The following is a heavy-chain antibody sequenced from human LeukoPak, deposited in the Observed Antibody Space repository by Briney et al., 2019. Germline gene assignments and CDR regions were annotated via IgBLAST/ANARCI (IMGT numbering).Heavy chain of an antibody. Sequence: GGSLRLSCAASGFTFSSYAMHWVRKAPGKGLGGVAVISYVGSNKYYADSVKGRFTISRDNSKNTLYLQMNSLRAEDTAVYYCARDLFIVVVPAGDYYGMDVWGQGTTVTVYS. CDR1: GFTFSSYA. CDR2: ISYVGSNK. CDR3: ARDLFIVVVPAGDYYGMDV. D-gene: IGHD2-2*01. V-gene: IGHV3-30*04. J-gene: IGHJ6*02.